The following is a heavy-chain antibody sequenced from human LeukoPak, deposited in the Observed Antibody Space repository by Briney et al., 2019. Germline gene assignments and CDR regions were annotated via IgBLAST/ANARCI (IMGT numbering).Heavy chain of an antibody. Sequence: AGGSLRLSCVASGVSLSSHGMHWFRQAPGKGLEWITYIWSDGNSQFYADSMKGRFTVSRDSFDNTVYLQMNGLRAEDTAVYYCARDLGHFSRGASYFDYWGQGALVTVSS. J-gene: IGHJ4*02. V-gene: IGHV3-33*01. D-gene: IGHD4/OR15-4a*01. CDR2: IWSDGNSQ. CDR3: ARDLGHFSRGASYFDY. CDR1: GVSLSSHG.